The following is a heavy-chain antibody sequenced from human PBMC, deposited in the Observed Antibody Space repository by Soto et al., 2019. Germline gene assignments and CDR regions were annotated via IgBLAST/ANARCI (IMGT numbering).Heavy chain of an antibody. CDR2: ISYDGSNK. CDR1: GFTFSSYG. J-gene: IGHJ6*02. Sequence: PGGSLRLSCAASGFTFSSYGMHWVRQAPGKGLEWVAVISYDGSNKYYADSVKGRFTISRDNSKSTLYLQMNSLRAEDTAVYYCAKEGYGSGSYYYYYYGMDVWGQGTTVTVSS. CDR3: AKEGYGSGSYYYYYYGMDV. V-gene: IGHV3-30*18. D-gene: IGHD3-10*01.